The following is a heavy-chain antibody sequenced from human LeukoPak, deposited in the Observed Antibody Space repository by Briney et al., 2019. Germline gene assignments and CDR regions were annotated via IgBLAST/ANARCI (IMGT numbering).Heavy chain of an antibody. V-gene: IGHV4-34*01. CDR3: ATGPDNYNSSSYYFHY. D-gene: IGHD3-22*01. J-gene: IGHJ4*02. CDR1: GGSFRGYY. CDR2: INQSGST. Sequence: PSETLSLTCAVYGGSFRGYYWSWIRQPPGKGLEWIGEINQSGSTNYSPSLKSRVITSVDTSKNQFSLKLSSVTAADTAVYYCATGPDNYNSSSYYFHYWGQGTLVTVSS.